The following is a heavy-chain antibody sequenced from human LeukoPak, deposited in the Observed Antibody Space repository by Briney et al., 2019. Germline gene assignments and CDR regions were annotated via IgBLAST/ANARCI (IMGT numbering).Heavy chain of an antibody. CDR3: AKNVRALRFLEWAYYFDY. CDR1: GFTFSSYA. CDR2: ISGSGGST. Sequence: QPGGSLRLSCAASGFTFSSYAMSWVRQAPGKGLEWVSAISGSGGSTYYADSVKGRFTISRDNSKNTLYQQMNSLRAEDTAVYYCAKNVRALRFLEWAYYFDYWGQGTLVTVSS. J-gene: IGHJ4*02. V-gene: IGHV3-23*01. D-gene: IGHD3-3*01.